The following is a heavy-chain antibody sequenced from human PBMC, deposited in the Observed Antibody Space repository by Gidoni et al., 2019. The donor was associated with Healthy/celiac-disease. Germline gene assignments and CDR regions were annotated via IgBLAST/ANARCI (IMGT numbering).Heavy chain of an antibody. CDR1: GGTFSSYA. CDR2: IIPIFGTA. V-gene: IGHV1-69*01. Sequence: QVQLVQSGAEVKKPGSSVKLSCQASGGTFSSYAISWVRQAPGQGLEWMGGIIPIFGTANYAQKFQGRVTITADESTSTAYMELSSLRSEDTAVYYCARVNRLVVPAAIHEYFQHWGQGTLVTVSS. D-gene: IGHD2-2*02. J-gene: IGHJ1*01. CDR3: ARVNRLVVPAAIHEYFQH.